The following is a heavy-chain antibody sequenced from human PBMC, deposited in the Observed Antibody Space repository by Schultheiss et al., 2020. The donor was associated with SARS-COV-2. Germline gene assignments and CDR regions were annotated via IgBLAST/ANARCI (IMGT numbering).Heavy chain of an antibody. D-gene: IGHD4-11*01. CDR2: IDWDDDK. CDR1: GSSLSTSGMR. J-gene: IGHJ3*02. Sequence: SGPTLVKPTQTLTLTCTFSGSSLSTSGMRVSWIRQPPGKALEWLARIDWDDDKFYSTSLKTRLTISKDTSKNQLVLTMTNMDPVDTATYYCARIPTGNDAFDIWGQGTMVTVAS. V-gene: IGHV2-70*04. CDR3: ARIPTGNDAFDI.